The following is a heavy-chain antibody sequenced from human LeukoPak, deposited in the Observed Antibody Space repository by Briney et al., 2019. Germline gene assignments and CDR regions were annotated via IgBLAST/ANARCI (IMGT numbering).Heavy chain of an antibody. J-gene: IGHJ4*02. Sequence: GGSLRLSCAASGFTFSNYWMTWVRQAPEKGLEWVSTISGGGGSTYYADSVKGRFTISRDNSKNTLYLQVNSLRAEDTAVYYCAKGGKWDVTPFDYWGQGTLVTVSS. CDR3: AKGGKWDVTPFDY. CDR2: ISGGGGST. V-gene: IGHV3-23*01. CDR1: GFTFSNYW. D-gene: IGHD1-26*01.